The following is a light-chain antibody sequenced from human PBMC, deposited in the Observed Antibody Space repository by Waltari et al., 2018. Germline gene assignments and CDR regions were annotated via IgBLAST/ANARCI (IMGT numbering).Light chain of an antibody. Sequence: EIVMTQSPATLSVYPGDRATLSCRASQSVSSNLALYQQKHGQAPRLLIYTASTRATGIPSRFSGSGSGTEFTLTISSLQSEDFAVYYCQQYNNWPPWTFGQGTKVE. CDR1: QSVSSN. V-gene: IGKV3-15*01. J-gene: IGKJ1*01. CDR3: QQYNNWPPWT. CDR2: TAS.